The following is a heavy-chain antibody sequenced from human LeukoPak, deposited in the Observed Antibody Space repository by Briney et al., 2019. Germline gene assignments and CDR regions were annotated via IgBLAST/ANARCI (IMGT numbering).Heavy chain of an antibody. CDR3: AKDRSNQASGYYFHDY. CDR1: GFTFSTYA. V-gene: IGHV3-23*01. D-gene: IGHD3-22*01. Sequence: PWGSLRLSCAASGFTFSTYAMSWVRQAPGKGLEWVSAISGSGGSTYYAGSVKGRFTISRDNSKNTLYVQMNSLRAEDTALYYCAKDRSNQASGYYFHDYWGQVALVTVSS. CDR2: ISGSGGST. J-gene: IGHJ4*02.